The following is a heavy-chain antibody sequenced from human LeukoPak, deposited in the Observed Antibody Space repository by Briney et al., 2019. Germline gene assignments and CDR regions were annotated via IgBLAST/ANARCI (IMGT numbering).Heavy chain of an antibody. D-gene: IGHD4-17*01. CDR3: ARGTVQDYYYYYMDV. J-gene: IGHJ6*03. V-gene: IGHV1-69*01. CDR2: IIPIFGTA. Sequence: SVKVSCKASGGTFSSYAISWVRQAPGQGLEWMGGIIPIFGTANYAQKFQGRVTITADESTSTAYMELSSLRSEDTAVYYCARGTVQDYYYYYMDVWGKGTTVTVSS. CDR1: GGTFSSYA.